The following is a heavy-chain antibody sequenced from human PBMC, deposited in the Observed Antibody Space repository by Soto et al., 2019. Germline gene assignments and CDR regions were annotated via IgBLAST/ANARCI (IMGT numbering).Heavy chain of an antibody. Sequence: EVQLVESGGGLVQPGGSLRLSCAASGFSISGSGIHWVRQASGKGLEWVARIRDRTNGYATGFAASVQGRFSISRDDSKNTAFLQMNSLNAEDTAVYCCTRLDAPVAGAFDIWGQGTMGPVSS. CDR1: GFSISGSG. D-gene: IGHD6-13*01. J-gene: IGHJ3*02. V-gene: IGHV3-73*01. CDR2: IRDRTNGYAT. CDR3: TRLDAPVAGAFDI.